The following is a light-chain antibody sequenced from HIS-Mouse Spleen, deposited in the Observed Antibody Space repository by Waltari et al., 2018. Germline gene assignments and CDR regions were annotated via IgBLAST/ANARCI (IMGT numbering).Light chain of an antibody. CDR3: QQSYSTPGT. Sequence: DIQMTQSPSSLSASVGDRVTITCRASQSISSYLNWYEQKPGKAPKLLIYAATSLQSGVPSRFRGSGSGTDFTLTISSLKPEDFATYYCQQSYSTPGTFGQGTKVAIK. CDR2: AAT. CDR1: QSISSY. J-gene: IGKJ1*01. V-gene: IGKV1-39*01.